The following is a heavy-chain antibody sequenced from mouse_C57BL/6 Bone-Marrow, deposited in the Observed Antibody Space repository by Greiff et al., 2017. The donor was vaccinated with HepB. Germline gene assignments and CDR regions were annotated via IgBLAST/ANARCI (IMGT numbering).Heavy chain of an antibody. CDR3: AKWPLYYYGRGDAMDY. CDR1: GFSLTSYG. Sequence: VKLMESGPGLVAPSQSLSITCTVSGFSLTSYGVSWVRQPPGKGLEWLGVIWGDGSTNYHSALISRLSISKDNSKSQVFLKLNSLQIDDTATYYCAKWPLYYYGRGDAMDYWGQGTSVTVSS. D-gene: IGHD1-1*01. CDR2: IWGDGST. J-gene: IGHJ4*01. V-gene: IGHV2-3*01.